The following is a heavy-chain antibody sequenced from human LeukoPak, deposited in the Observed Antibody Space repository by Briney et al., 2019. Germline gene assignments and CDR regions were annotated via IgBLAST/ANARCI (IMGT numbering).Heavy chain of an antibody. CDR1: GFTSTTYV. CDR2: ISNSASDT. D-gene: IGHD1-1*01. V-gene: IGHV3-23*01. CDR3: AKGTTRGTGFDH. J-gene: IGHJ4*02. Sequence: PGGSLRLSCAASGFTSTTYVMSWVRQPPGKGLEWVSGISNSASDTYYVDSVKGRFTISRDNSKNTLYLQMNSLRAEDTAIYYCAKGTTRGTGFDHWGQGALVTVSS.